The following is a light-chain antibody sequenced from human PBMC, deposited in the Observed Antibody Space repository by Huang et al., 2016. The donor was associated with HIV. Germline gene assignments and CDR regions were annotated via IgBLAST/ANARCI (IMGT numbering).Light chain of an antibody. Sequence: DVVMTQSPLSLPVTLGQPASISCRSSQSLVHSDGNTYLNWFQQRPGQSPRRLIYKVANRDSGVPDRFSGSGSGTDFTLKISRVEAEDVGVYYCMQGTHLYTLGQGTKLEIK. V-gene: IGKV2-30*02. CDR3: MQGTHLYT. J-gene: IGKJ2*01. CDR2: KVA. CDR1: QSLVHSDGNTY.